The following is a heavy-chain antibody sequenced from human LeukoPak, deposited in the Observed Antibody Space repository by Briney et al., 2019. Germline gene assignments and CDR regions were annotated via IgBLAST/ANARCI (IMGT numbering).Heavy chain of an antibody. Sequence: GGSLRLSCAASGFNFTRYTMQWVRQAPGKGLEWMAVISNDGSNKYYADSVKGRFTISRDNSKNTLYLQMNSLRAEDTAVYYCARYETVGAPFDYWGQGTLVTVSS. J-gene: IGHJ4*02. CDR1: GFNFTRYT. D-gene: IGHD1-26*01. CDR2: ISNDGSNK. V-gene: IGHV3-30-3*01. CDR3: ARYETVGAPFDY.